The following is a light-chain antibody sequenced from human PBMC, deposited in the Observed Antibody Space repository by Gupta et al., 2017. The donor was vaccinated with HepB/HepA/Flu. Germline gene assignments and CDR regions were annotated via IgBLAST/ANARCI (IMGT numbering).Light chain of an antibody. V-gene: IGKV3-20*01. CDR3: QQDGFSPDT. J-gene: IGKJ2*01. Sequence: ENVLTQSPGTLSLSPGERVTLSCRASQSVRNNYLAWYQQKPGQTPRLLIYGASSKATGIPDRFSGSGSGTDFTLTIDRLEPEDSAVYYCQQDGFSPDTFGQGTKLEIK. CDR2: GAS. CDR1: QSVRNNY.